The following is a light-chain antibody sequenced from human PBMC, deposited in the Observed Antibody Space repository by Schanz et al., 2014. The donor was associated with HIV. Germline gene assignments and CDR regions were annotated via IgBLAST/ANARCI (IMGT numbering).Light chain of an antibody. Sequence: QSALTQPASVSGSPGQSVTISCTGTSSDVGGYNYVSWYQQHPGKAPKLMIYEVNKRPSGVPDRFSGSKSGNTASLTVSGLQAEDEADYYCSSYVGSNNYVFGTGTKLTVL. CDR1: SSDVGGYNY. CDR2: EVN. V-gene: IGLV2-8*01. J-gene: IGLJ1*01. CDR3: SSYVGSNNYV.